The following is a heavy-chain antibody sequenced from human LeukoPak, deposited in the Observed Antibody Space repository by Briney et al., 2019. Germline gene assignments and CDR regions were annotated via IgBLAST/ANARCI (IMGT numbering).Heavy chain of an antibody. D-gene: IGHD2-8*02. V-gene: IGHV3-7*01. CDR3: ARVPPYYYTTGGIFAGPWDY. J-gene: IGHJ4*02. CDR1: GFPFNTFW. Sequence: GGSLRLSCAASGFPFNTFWMSWVRQAPGKGLEWVANIKEDGGEKCYVDSVKGRFTISRDNAKNSLYLQMNSLRAEDTAVYYCARVPPYYYTTGGIFAGPWDYWGQGTLVTVSS. CDR2: IKEDGGEK.